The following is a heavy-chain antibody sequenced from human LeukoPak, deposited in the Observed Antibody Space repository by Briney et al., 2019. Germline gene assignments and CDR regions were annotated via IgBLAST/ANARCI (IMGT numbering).Heavy chain of an antibody. J-gene: IGHJ5*02. CDR2: IYPGDSDT. Sequence: GESLKISCKGSGYSFTTYWIGWVRQMPVKGLEWMGIIYPGDSDTRYSPSFQGQVTLSADKSISTAYLQWSSLKASDTAMYYCARVHGVIGIDRFDPWGQGTLVTVSS. CDR3: ARVHGVIGIDRFDP. V-gene: IGHV5-51*01. D-gene: IGHD2-21*01. CDR1: GYSFTTYW.